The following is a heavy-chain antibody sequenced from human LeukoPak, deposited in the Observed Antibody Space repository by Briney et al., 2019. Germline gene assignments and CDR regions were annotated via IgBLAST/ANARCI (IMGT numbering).Heavy chain of an antibody. V-gene: IGHV3-66*01. CDR2: LFGGGST. Sequence: GGSLRLSCAASGFTVSKNYMNWVRQAPGKGLEWVSVLFGGGSTYYADSVKGRFSISRDNSENTLYLQMNSLRAEDTAVYYCARGGVGTTALYYFDSWGQGTLVTVSS. J-gene: IGHJ4*02. CDR3: ARGGVGTTALYYFDS. CDR1: GFTVSKNY. D-gene: IGHD1-26*01.